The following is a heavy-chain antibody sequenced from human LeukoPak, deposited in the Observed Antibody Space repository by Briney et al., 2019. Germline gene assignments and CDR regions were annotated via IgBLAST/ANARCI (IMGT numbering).Heavy chain of an antibody. J-gene: IGHJ4*02. Sequence: GGSLRLSCKVSGFTVSSNSMSWVRQAPGKGMEWVSFIYSDNTHYSDSVKGRFTISRDNSKNTLYLQMNSLRAEDTAVYYCARRAGAYSHPYDYWGQGTLVTVSS. D-gene: IGHD4/OR15-4a*01. CDR2: IYSDNT. CDR3: ARRAGAYSHPYDY. V-gene: IGHV3-53*01. CDR1: GFTVSSNS.